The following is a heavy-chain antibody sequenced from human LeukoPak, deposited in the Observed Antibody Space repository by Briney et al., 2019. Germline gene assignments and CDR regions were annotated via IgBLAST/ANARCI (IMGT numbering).Heavy chain of an antibody. J-gene: IGHJ4*02. Sequence: GGSLRLSCAASRFTFSSYAMSWVRQAPGKGLEWVSAISGSGGSTYYADSVEGRFTISRDNAKNTVYLQMNSLRAEDTAVYYCARGATYAYYFDYWGQGILVTVSS. CDR2: ISGSGGST. CDR3: ARGATYAYYFDY. D-gene: IGHD4-17*01. CDR1: RFTFSSYA. V-gene: IGHV3-23*01.